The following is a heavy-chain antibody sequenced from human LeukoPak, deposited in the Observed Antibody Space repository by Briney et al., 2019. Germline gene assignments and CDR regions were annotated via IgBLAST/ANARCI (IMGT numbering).Heavy chain of an antibody. Sequence: GGSLRLSCAASGFTFSSYGMHWVRQAPGKGLEWVAVISYDGSNKYYADSVEGRFTISRDNSKNTLYLQMNSLRAEDTAVYYCARSDSSSWYSLHDYWGQGTLVTVSS. V-gene: IGHV3-30*03. CDR1: GFTFSSYG. D-gene: IGHD6-13*01. CDR3: ARSDSSSWYSLHDY. CDR2: ISYDGSNK. J-gene: IGHJ4*02.